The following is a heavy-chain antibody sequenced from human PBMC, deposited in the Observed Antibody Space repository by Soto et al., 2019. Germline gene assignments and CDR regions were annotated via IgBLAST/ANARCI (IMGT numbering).Heavy chain of an antibody. J-gene: IGHJ6*03. CDR2: ISGSGGST. CDR1: GFTFSSYA. V-gene: IGHV3-23*01. CDR3: ARHVPITIFGVVIDYYYYYYMDF. D-gene: IGHD3-3*01. Sequence: GGSLRLSCAASGFTFSSYAMSWVRQAPGKGLEWVSAISGSGGSTYYADSVKGRFTISRDNSKNTLYLQMNSLRAEDTAVYYCARHVPITIFGVVIDYYYYYYMDFWGKGTMVTVSS.